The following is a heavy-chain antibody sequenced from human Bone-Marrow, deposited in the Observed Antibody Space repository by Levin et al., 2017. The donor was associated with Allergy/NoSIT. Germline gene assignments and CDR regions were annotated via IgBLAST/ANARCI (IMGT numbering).Heavy chain of an antibody. D-gene: IGHD4-23*01. Sequence: LSLTCAASGFTFSSSWMSWVRQAPGKGLEWVANIDQDGSEKYYVDSVKGRFTISRDNAKNSLYLQLSSLRTDDTAVYYCARDCRFSGGNSDHWFDPWGQGTLVTVSS. J-gene: IGHJ5*02. CDR1: GFTFSSSW. CDR2: IDQDGSEK. V-gene: IGHV3-7*01. CDR3: ARDCRFSGGNSDHWFDP.